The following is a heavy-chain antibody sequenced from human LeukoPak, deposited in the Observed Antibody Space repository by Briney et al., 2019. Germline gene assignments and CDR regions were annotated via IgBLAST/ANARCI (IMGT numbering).Heavy chain of an antibody. D-gene: IGHD3-22*01. Sequence: PSEILSLTCSVSGGAIISYYWSWIRQPAGKGPEWIGRIYPTGNTDYNPSLKTRVTMSTDLSKKQFSLRLRSVTAADTAVYYCARLKFYDSTGYSPGYYMDVWGKGTAVTVSS. V-gene: IGHV4-4*07. CDR3: ARLKFYDSTGYSPGYYMDV. CDR1: GGAIISYY. CDR2: IYPTGNT. J-gene: IGHJ6*03.